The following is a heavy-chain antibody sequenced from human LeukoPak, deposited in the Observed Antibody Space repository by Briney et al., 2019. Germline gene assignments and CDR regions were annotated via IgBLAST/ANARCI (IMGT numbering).Heavy chain of an antibody. D-gene: IGHD7-27*01. CDR2: IYHSGST. J-gene: IGHJ4*02. V-gene: IGHV4-30-2*01. Sequence: SETLSLTCAGSGGSISSGGYSWDWIRQPPGKGPGWVGYIYHSGSTYYNPSLKSRVTISVDRSKNQFSLKLSSVTAADTAVYYCARGNWGSEPAFDYWGQGTLVTVSS. CDR1: GGSISSGGYS. CDR3: ARGNWGSEPAFDY.